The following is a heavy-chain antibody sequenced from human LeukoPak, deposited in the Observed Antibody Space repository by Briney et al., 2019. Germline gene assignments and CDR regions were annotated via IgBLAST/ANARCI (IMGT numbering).Heavy chain of an antibody. CDR1: GGTFSSYA. CDR3: ARVLNIVVVPAAMGAFDI. V-gene: IGHV1-69*13. CDR2: IIPIFGTA. J-gene: IGHJ3*02. D-gene: IGHD2-2*01. Sequence: SVKVSCKASGGTFSSYAISWVRQAPGQGLEWMGGIIPIFGTANYAQKFQGRVTITADESTSTAYMELSSLRSEDTAVYYCARVLNIVVVPAAMGAFDIWGQGTMVTVSS.